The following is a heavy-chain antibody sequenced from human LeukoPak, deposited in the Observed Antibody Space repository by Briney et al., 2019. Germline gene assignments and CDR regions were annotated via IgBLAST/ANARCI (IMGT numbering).Heavy chain of an antibody. J-gene: IGHJ5*02. D-gene: IGHD3-22*01. CDR3: AKDFTYYYDNTNYH. CDR1: GFTFSSYA. Sequence: PGGSLRLSCAASGFTFSSYAMSWVRQAPGKGLEWVSGISGSGGSTYYADSVKGRFTVSRDNSKNTLSLQMNSLRAEDSAVYYCAKDFTYYYDNTNYHWGQGTLVTVSS. CDR2: ISGSGGST. V-gene: IGHV3-23*01.